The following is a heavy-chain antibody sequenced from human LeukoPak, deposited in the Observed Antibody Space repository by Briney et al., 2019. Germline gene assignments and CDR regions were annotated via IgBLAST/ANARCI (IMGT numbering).Heavy chain of an antibody. D-gene: IGHD6-13*01. CDR2: ISTSSSYT. V-gene: IGHV3-11*06. Sequence: PGGSLRLSCAASGFTFSDYFMTWIRQAPGKGLEWISYISTSSSYTNYADSVKGRFTISRDNAKNSLNLQINSLRVEDTAVYYCASTTSASWYIEYYFDYWGQGTLVTVSS. J-gene: IGHJ4*02. CDR1: GFTFSDYF. CDR3: ASTTSASWYIEYYFDY.